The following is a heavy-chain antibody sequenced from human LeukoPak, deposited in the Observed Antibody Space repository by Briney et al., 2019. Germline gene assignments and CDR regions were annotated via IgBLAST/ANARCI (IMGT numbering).Heavy chain of an antibody. CDR1: GGSISSSSYY. Sequence: PSETLSLTCTVSGGSISSSSYYWGWIRQPPGKGLEWIGSLYYSGSTYYTPSLKSRVTISVDTSKNQFSLKLNSLTAADTAVYYCARGHTESADDYGNWFHPWGQGTLVTVSS. CDR2: LYYSGST. D-gene: IGHD5-12*01. V-gene: IGHV4-39*07. J-gene: IGHJ5*02. CDR3: ARGHTESADDYGNWFHP.